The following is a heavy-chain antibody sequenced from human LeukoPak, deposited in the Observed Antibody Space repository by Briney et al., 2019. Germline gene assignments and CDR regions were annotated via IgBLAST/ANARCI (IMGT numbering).Heavy chain of an antibody. CDR2: INPNSGGT. Sequence: ASVKVSCKASGYTFTSYGISWVRQAPGQGLEWMGRINPNSGGTNYAQKFQGRVTMTRDTSISTAYMELSRLRSDDTAVYYCARALTSISPTAYWGQGTLVTVSS. CDR3: ARALTSISPTAY. D-gene: IGHD3-9*01. CDR1: GYTFTSYG. J-gene: IGHJ4*02. V-gene: IGHV1-2*06.